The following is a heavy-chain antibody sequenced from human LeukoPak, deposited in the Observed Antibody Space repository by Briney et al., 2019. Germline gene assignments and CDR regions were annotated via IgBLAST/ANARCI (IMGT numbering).Heavy chain of an antibody. D-gene: IGHD2-21*02. J-gene: IGHJ4*02. Sequence: GASVKVSCKASGYTFTGYYMHWVRQAPGQGLEWMGWINPNSGGTNYAQKFQGRVTMTRDTSISTAYMELSRLRSDDTAVYYCAREAYCGADCYSGFDYWGQGTLVTVSS. CDR3: AREAYCGADCYSGFDY. V-gene: IGHV1-2*02. CDR2: INPNSGGT. CDR1: GYTFTGYY.